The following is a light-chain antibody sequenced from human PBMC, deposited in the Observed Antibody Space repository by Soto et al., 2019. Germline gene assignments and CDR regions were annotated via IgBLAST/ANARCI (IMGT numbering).Light chain of an antibody. CDR2: WAS. J-gene: IGKJ1*01. V-gene: IGKV4-1*01. Sequence: DIKITQSPESVAGALGDGASINYKSSQNVLYSSNNKNYLAWYQQKLGQPPKLLIRWASTRESGVPDRFSGSGSGTDFTLTISSLQAEDVAVYYCQQYYSTPWTFGQGTKVDIK. CDR3: QQYYSTPWT. CDR1: QNVLYSSNNKNY.